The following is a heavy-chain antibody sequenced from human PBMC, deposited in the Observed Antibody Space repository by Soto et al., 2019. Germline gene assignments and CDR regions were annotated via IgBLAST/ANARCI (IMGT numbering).Heavy chain of an antibody. CDR1: GGTFSSYA. CDR3: TTVVTPGRLWYFDL. CDR2: IIPIFGTA. J-gene: IGHJ2*01. V-gene: IGHV1-69*12. Sequence: QVQLVQSGAEVKKPGSSVKVSCKASGGTFSSYAISWVRQAPGQGLEWMGGIIPIFGTANYAQKFQGRVTITADEPTSTAYMELSSLSSEDTAVYYCTTVVTPGRLWYFDLWGRGTLVTVSS. D-gene: IGHD4-17*01.